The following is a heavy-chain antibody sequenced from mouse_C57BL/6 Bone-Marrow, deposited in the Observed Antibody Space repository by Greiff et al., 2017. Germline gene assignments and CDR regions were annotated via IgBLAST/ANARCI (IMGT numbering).Heavy chain of an antibody. D-gene: IGHD2-3*01. CDR3: SSFDGNYFDF. CDR1: GFNIKDDY. J-gene: IGHJ2*01. V-gene: IGHV14-4*01. CDR2: IDPEIGDT. Sequence: VQLKQSGAELVRPGASVKLSCTASGFNIKDDYIHWVKQRPEQGLEWIGWIDPEIGDTEYASKFQGKATITSDTSSNTAYLPLSSLTSEDTAVYYCSSFDGNYFDFWGQGTPLTVAS.